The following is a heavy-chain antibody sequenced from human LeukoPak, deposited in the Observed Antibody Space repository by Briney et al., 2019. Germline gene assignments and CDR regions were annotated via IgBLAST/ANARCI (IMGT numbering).Heavy chain of an antibody. V-gene: IGHV1-69*01. J-gene: IGHJ4*02. Sequence: EASVKVSCKASGGTFSSYAISWVRQAPGQGLEWMGGIIPIFGTANYAQKFQGRVTITADESTSTAYMELSSLRSEDTAVYYCAREEDSGHLDYWGQGTLVTVSS. CDR3: AREEDSGHLDY. D-gene: IGHD6-19*01. CDR2: IIPIFGTA. CDR1: GGTFSSYA.